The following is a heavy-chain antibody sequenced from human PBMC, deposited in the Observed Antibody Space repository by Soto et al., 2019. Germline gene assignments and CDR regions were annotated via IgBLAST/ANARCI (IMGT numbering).Heavy chain of an antibody. CDR1: GGTFSSYT. V-gene: IGHV1-69*02. CDR3: ARHAAAAHYFDY. D-gene: IGHD6-13*01. CDR2: IIPILGIA. Sequence: QVQLVQSGAEVKKPGASVKVSCKASGGTFSSYTISWVRQAPGQGLEWMGRIIPILGIANYAQKFQGRVTITADKATSTAYRELSSLISEDTAVYYCARHAAAAHYFDYWGQGTLVTVSS. J-gene: IGHJ4*02.